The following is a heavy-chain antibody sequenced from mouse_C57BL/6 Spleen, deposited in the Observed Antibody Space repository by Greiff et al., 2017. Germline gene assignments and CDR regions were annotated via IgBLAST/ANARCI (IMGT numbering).Heavy chain of an antibody. CDR1: GFTFSSSA. Sequence: EVKLMESGGGLVKPGGSLKLSCAASGFTFSSSAMSWVRQTPGKRLEWVATISDGGSYTYYPDNVQGRFTISRDKAKNSLYLQISHMKSEDTAMYYCARAYYSNYDCDYWGQGTTLTVSS. J-gene: IGHJ2*01. CDR2: ISDGGSYT. D-gene: IGHD2-5*01. V-gene: IGHV5-4*03. CDR3: ARAYYSNYDCDY.